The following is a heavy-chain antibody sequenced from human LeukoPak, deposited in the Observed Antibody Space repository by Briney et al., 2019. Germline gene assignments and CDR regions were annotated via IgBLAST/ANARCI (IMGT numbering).Heavy chain of an antibody. CDR1: GFTFSSYA. V-gene: IGHV3-23*01. Sequence: PGGSLRLSCAASGFTFSSYAMSWVRQAPGKGLEWVSAVSGSGGSTYYADSVKGRFTISRDNSKNTLYLQMNSLRAEDTAVYYCAKADYYYYYGMDVWGQGTTVTVSS. J-gene: IGHJ6*02. CDR2: VSGSGGST. CDR3: AKADYYYYYGMDV.